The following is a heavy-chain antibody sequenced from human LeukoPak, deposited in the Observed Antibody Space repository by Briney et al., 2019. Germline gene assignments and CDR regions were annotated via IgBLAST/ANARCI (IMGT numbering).Heavy chain of an antibody. CDR1: AGSICTYY. Sequence: SESLSLTCIVPAGSICTYYRSCVRHPPGKGLGWIGYIFDRGSTDYIPSLKSRVTISVGTSKNQFSLKLNSVTAADTAMYYCARSALDTSGTYYNPQPFLYWGQGTLVTVSS. V-gene: IGHV4-59*01. CDR2: IFDRGST. CDR3: ARSALDTSGTYYNPQPFLY. D-gene: IGHD3-10*01. J-gene: IGHJ4*02.